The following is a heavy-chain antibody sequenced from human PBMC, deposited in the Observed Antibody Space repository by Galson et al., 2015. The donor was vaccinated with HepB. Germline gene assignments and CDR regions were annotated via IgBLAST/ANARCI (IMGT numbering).Heavy chain of an antibody. J-gene: IGHJ4*02. CDR3: AKGAAIAAAGTLFY. D-gene: IGHD6-13*01. Sequence: SLRLSCAASGFTFSSYGMHWVRQAPGKGLEWVAVISYDGSNKYYADSVKGRFTISRDNSKNTLYLQMNSLRAEDTAVYYCAKGAAIAAAGTLFYWGQGTLVTVSS. CDR1: GFTFSSYG. CDR2: ISYDGSNK. V-gene: IGHV3-30*18.